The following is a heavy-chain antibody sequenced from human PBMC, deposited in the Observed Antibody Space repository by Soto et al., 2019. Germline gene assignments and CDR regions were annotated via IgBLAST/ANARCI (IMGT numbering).Heavy chain of an antibody. CDR3: ARTTGITTAALASFDS. Sequence: QITLKESGPTLVKPTQTLTLTCTFSGFSLSTSGLGVGWLRQPPGKALEWLALIYWDEDKRYSPSLKSRLTVTKDTSKDQVVLTMTNLDPVDTATYYCARTTGITTAALASFDSWGQGTLVTVSS. CDR1: GFSLSTSGLG. CDR2: IYWDEDK. J-gene: IGHJ4*02. D-gene: IGHD6-13*01. V-gene: IGHV2-5*02.